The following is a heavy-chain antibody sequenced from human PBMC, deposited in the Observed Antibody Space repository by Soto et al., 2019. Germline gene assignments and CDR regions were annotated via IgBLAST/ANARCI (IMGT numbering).Heavy chain of an antibody. J-gene: IGHJ4*02. D-gene: IGHD3-22*01. Sequence: SETLSLTCTVSGGYIRSDDYYCIWIRQPPGKGLEWIGYIYHSGSTYYNPSLKSRVSISVDTSKNQFSLKLSSVTAADTAVYYCARGRAYYDSSGYYYIDHWGQGALVTVSS. V-gene: IGHV4-30-4*01. CDR3: ARGRAYYDSSGYYYIDH. CDR1: GGYIRSDDYY. CDR2: IYHSGST.